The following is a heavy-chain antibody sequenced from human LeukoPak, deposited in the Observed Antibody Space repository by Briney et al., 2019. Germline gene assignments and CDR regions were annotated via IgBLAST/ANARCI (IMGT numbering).Heavy chain of an antibody. D-gene: IGHD4-17*01. CDR1: GFTFSSCG. V-gene: IGHV3-30*02. J-gene: IGHJ6*03. Sequence: GGSLRLSCAASGFTFSSCGMHWVRQAPGKGLEWVTFIRNDGTTKYYADSVKGRFTISRDNSKNTLYLQMNILRAEDTAVYYCAKGAGYGDLGYFYYMDVWGKGTTVTVSS. CDR3: AKGAGYGDLGYFYYMDV. CDR2: IRNDGTTK.